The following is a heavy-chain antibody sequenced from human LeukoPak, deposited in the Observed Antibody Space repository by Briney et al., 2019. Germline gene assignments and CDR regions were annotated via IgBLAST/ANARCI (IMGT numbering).Heavy chain of an antibody. D-gene: IGHD2-21*01. CDR3: ARGPYCGDDCYFDS. CDR2: IYSSGST. Sequence: SETLSLTCTVSGGSISDNFWSWIRQPAGKGLEWIGRIYSSGSTLHNPSLKSRVTMSVDTSKNHFSLRLTSVTAADTAVYFCARGPYCGDDCYFDSWGRGTLFTVSS. V-gene: IGHV4-4*07. CDR1: GGSISDNF. J-gene: IGHJ4*02.